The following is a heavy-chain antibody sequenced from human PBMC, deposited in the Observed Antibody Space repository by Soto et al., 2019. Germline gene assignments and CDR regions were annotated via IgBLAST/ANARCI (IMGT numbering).Heavy chain of an antibody. V-gene: IGHV4-31*03. CDR2: IYYSGST. D-gene: IGHD2-2*01. CDR3: ARVVVPAAIGPANWFDP. CDR1: GGSISSGGYY. J-gene: IGHJ5*02. Sequence: QVQLQESGPGLVKPSQTLSLTCTVSGGSISSGGYYWSWIRQHPGKGLEWIGDIYYSGSTYYNPSLKSRVTISVDTSKNQFSLKLSSVTAADTAVYYCARVVVPAAIGPANWFDPWGQGTLVTVSS.